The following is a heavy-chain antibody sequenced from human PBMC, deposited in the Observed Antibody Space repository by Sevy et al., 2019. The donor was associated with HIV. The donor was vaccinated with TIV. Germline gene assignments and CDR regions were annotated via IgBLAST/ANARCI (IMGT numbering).Heavy chain of an antibody. V-gene: IGHV3-33*01. D-gene: IGHD3-22*01. CDR3: ARGRYYYDNAAYYALDS. CDR1: GFTFSNYA. Sequence: GGALRRSCAATGFTFSNYAMHWVRQAPGKGMEWVAIIWSDGAYQYHGDSVKGRFTISRDNSKNTLYLPMNNVRVEDTAVYYCARGRYYYDNAAYYALDSWGQGTLVTVSS. CDR2: IWSDGAYQ. J-gene: IGHJ4*02.